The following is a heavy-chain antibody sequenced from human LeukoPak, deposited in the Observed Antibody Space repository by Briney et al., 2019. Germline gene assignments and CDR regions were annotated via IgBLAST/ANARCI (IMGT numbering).Heavy chain of an antibody. CDR2: ISYDGSNK. Sequence: GGSLRLSCAASGFTFSSYGMHWVRQAPGKGLEWVAVISYDGSNKYYADSVKGRFTISRDNSKNTLYLQMNSLSAEDTAVYYCAKAPGGGLWFGELFDYWGQGTLVTVSS. D-gene: IGHD3-10*01. J-gene: IGHJ4*02. CDR1: GFTFSSYG. CDR3: AKAPGGGLWFGELFDY. V-gene: IGHV3-30*18.